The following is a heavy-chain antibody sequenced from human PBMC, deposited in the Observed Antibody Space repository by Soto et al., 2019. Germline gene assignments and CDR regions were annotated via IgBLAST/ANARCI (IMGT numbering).Heavy chain of an antibody. Sequence: ASVKVSCKVSGYTLTELSMHWVRQAPGKGLEGMGGFDPEDGETIYAQKFQGRVTMTEDTSTDTAYMELSSLRSEDTAVYYCATIVSMYYYDSSGYCYYFDYWGQGTLVTVSS. V-gene: IGHV1-24*01. CDR2: FDPEDGET. CDR1: GYTLTELS. J-gene: IGHJ4*02. D-gene: IGHD3-22*01. CDR3: ATIVSMYYYDSSGYCYYFDY.